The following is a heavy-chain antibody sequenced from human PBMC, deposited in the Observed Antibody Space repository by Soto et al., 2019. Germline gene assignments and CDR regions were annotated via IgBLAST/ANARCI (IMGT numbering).Heavy chain of an antibody. CDR3: TGEVASGY. CDR2: ISRDGGTK. CDR1: GFTVSTYG. V-gene: IGHV3-30*03. J-gene: IGHJ4*02. Sequence: QVHLVESGGGVVQPGRSLRLSCAVSGFTVSTYGMHWVRQAPGKGLEWVAVISRDGGTKFYADSVKGRFTISGDNSRNTLFLERNSLRVDDMAVYYCTGEVASGYWGQGTLVTVSS. D-gene: IGHD2-8*02.